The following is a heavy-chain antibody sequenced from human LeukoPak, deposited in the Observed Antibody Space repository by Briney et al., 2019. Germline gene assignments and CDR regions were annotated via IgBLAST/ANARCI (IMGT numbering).Heavy chain of an antibody. V-gene: IGHV5-51*03. CDR3: ARRHYYDSSGYYLNWFDP. CDR1: GYSFTSYW. Sequence: KPGESLKISCKGSGYSFTSYWIGWVRQTPGKGLEWMGIIYPGDSDTRYSPSFQGQVTISADKSISTAYLQWSSLKASDTAMYYCARRHYYDSSGYYLNWFDPWGQGTLVTVSS. CDR2: IYPGDSDT. J-gene: IGHJ5*02. D-gene: IGHD3-22*01.